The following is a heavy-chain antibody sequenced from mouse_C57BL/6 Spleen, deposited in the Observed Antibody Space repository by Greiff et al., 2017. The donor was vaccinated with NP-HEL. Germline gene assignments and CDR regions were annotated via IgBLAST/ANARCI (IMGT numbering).Heavy chain of an antibody. CDR2: IDPSDSET. CDR3: ARGRTAQAPGAMDY. D-gene: IGHD3-2*02. V-gene: IGHV1-52*01. CDR1: GYTFTSYW. Sequence: QVQLQQPGAELVRPGSSVKLSCKASGYTFTSYWMHWVKPRPIQGLEWIGNIDPSDSETHYNQKFKDKATLTVDKSSSTAYMHLSSLTSEDSADYYCARGRTAQAPGAMDYWGQGTSVTVSS. J-gene: IGHJ4*01.